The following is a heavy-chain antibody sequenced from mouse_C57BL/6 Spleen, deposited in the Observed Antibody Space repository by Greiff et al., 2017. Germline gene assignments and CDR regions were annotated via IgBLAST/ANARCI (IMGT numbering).Heavy chain of an antibody. J-gene: IGHJ4*01. V-gene: IGHV1-81*01. CDR3: ASAEDYGSLYYAMDY. D-gene: IGHD1-1*01. Sequence: QVQLQQSGAELARPGASVKLSCKASGYTFTSYGISWVKQRTGQGLEWIGEIYPRSGNTYYNEKFKGKATLTADKSSSTAYMELRSLTSEDSAVYFYASAEDYGSLYYAMDYWGQGTSVTVSS. CDR2: IYPRSGNT. CDR1: GYTFTSYG.